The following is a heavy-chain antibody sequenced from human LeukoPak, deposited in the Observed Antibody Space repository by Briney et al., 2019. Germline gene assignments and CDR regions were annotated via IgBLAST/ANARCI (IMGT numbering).Heavy chain of an antibody. Sequence: GGSLRLSCAASGFTFSSYDMSWVRQAPGKGLEWVSGLSGSGDSTYYADSVKGRFTISRDNSKNTLYLQMNSLRAEDTAVYYCARYSSGWYYHYYYYMDVWGKGTTVTVSS. V-gene: IGHV3-23*01. J-gene: IGHJ6*03. CDR3: ARYSSGWYYHYYYYMDV. CDR1: GFTFSSYD. CDR2: LSGSGDST. D-gene: IGHD6-19*01.